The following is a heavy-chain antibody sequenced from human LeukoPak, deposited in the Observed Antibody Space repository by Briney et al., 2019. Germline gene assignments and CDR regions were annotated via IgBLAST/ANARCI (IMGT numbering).Heavy chain of an antibody. Sequence: SETLSLTCTVSGGSISSGSYYWSWIRQPAGKGLEWIGRIYTSGSTNYNPSLKSRVTISVDTSKNQFSLKLSSVTAADTAVYYCARDNRKKKTTVSTYYYYMDVWGKGTTATVSS. CDR2: IYTSGST. J-gene: IGHJ6*03. CDR1: GGSISSGSYY. D-gene: IGHD4-11*01. CDR3: ARDNRKKKTTVSTYYYYMDV. V-gene: IGHV4-61*02.